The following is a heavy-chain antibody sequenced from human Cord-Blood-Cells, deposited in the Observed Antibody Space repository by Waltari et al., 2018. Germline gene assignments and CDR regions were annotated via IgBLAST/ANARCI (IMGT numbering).Heavy chain of an antibody. Sequence: EVQLVESGGGLVQPGGSLRLSCAASGFTVSSNYMSWGRQAPGKGVGGVSVIYSGGSTEYADSVKGRFTISRHNSKNALYLQMNSLRAEDTAVYYCARERGPRYFDLWGRGTLVTVSS. CDR2: IYSGGST. D-gene: IGHD3-10*01. V-gene: IGHV3-53*04. CDR3: ARERGPRYFDL. CDR1: GFTVSSNY. J-gene: IGHJ2*01.